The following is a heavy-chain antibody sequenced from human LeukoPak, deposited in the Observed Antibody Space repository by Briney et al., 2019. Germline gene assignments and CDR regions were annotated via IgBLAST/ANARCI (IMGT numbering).Heavy chain of an antibody. CDR3: ALIGVITTIDY. CDR1: GYSISSGYY. J-gene: IGHJ4*02. Sequence: SETLSLTCAVSGYSISSGYYWGWIRQPPGKGLEWIGSIYHSGSTYYNPSLKSRVTISVDTSKNQFFLKLSSVTAADTAVYYCALIGVITTIDYWGQGTLVTVSS. V-gene: IGHV4-38-2*01. CDR2: IYHSGST. D-gene: IGHD3-22*01.